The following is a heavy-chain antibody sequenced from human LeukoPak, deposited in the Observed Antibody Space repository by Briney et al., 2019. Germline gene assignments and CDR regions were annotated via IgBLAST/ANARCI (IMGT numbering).Heavy chain of an antibody. CDR3: ALPTGIAAAGIDY. D-gene: IGHD6-13*01. J-gene: IGHJ4*02. Sequence: ASVKVSCKASGYTFTSYAMHWVRQAPGQRPEWMGWINAGNGNTKYSQKFQGRVTITRDTSASTAYMELSSLRSEDTAVYYCALPTGIAAAGIDYWGQGTLVTVSS. CDR1: GYTFTSYA. CDR2: INAGNGNT. V-gene: IGHV1-3*01.